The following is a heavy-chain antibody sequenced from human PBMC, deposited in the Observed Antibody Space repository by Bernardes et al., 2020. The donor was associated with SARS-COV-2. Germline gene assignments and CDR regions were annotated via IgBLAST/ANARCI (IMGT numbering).Heavy chain of an antibody. CDR2: MNPNSGQT. V-gene: IGHV1-8*01. J-gene: IGHJ3*01. Sequence: ASVKVSCKASGYTFTSYDINWVRQDTGQGLEWMGWMNPNSGQTGYAQKFEGRVTFTTSVATGTAYMEISSLRSDDSAVYYCVTSPLNDAFDVWGRGTAVTVFS. CDR3: VTSPLNDAFDV. CDR1: GYTFTSYD.